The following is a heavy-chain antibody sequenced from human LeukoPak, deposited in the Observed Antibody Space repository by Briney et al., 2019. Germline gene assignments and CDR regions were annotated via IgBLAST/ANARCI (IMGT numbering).Heavy chain of an antibody. CDR3: ARPAMIVGILLSGAFDI. CDR1: GYTFAGHY. CDR2: INPNFCCT. D-gene: IGHD3-22*01. J-gene: IGHJ3*02. Sequence: ASVKVSCKASGYTFAGHYMHWVRQAPGHGLEWTGWINPNFCCTNYAQKFQGRVTMTRDTSISTAYMELSRLRSDDTAVYYCARPAMIVGILLSGAFDICGQGTMVTVSS. V-gene: IGHV1-2*02.